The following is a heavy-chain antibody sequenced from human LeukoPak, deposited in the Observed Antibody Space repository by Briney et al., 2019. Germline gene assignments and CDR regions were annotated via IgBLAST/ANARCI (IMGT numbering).Heavy chain of an antibody. Sequence: GGSLRLSCAASGFTFSSYEMNWVRQAPGKGLEWVSYIRSSGRSIYYADSVKGRFTISRDNAKNSLHLEMNSLRAEDTAVYYCARDVMDYGDYGGDGLFDYWGQGTLVTVSS. V-gene: IGHV3-48*03. CDR1: GFTFSSYE. D-gene: IGHD4-17*01. J-gene: IGHJ4*02. CDR3: ARDVMDYGDYGGDGLFDY. CDR2: IRSSGRSI.